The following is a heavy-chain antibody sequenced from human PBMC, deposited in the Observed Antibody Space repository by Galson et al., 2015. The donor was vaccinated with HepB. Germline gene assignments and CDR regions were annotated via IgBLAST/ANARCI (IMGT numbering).Heavy chain of an antibody. CDR3: ARGEYSLFF. D-gene: IGHD5-18*01. V-gene: IGHV3-7*01. J-gene: IGHJ4*02. CDR2: IKQDGSET. Sequence: SLRLSCAVSGFTFTNFWMIWVRQAPGDGLEWVAKIKQDGSETYPVDSVKGRFTISRDNAKNSLYLQMNSLRAEDTAVYYCARGEYSLFFWGQGTLVTVSS. CDR1: GFTFTNFW.